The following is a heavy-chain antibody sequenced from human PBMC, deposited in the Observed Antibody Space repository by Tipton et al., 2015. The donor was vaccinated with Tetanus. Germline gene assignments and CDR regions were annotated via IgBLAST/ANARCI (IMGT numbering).Heavy chain of an antibody. CDR3: ARSKGGTREYYAIKY. Sequence: QLVQSGAEVKKPGASVKVSCKASGYTFTSYGLNWVRKAAGRGFEWMGWLNPKSGSTAYAQKFQGRVTMTRDTSTSTVYMELSSLRSEDTAVYYCARSKGGTREYYAIKYWGQGTLVTVSS. D-gene: IGHD3-3*01. CDR2: LNPKSGST. CDR1: GYTFTSYG. J-gene: IGHJ4*02. V-gene: IGHV1-8*01.